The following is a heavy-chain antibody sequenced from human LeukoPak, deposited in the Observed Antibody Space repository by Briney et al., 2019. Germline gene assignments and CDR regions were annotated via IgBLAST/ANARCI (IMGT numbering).Heavy chain of an antibody. V-gene: IGHV4-59*01. D-gene: IGHD1-1*01. CDR1: GGSIGSNY. CDR2: IYYTGAT. CDR3: ARGAWNWNYFDY. J-gene: IGHJ4*02. Sequence: SETLSLTCTVSGGSIGSNYWTWIRQPPGKGLEYIGYIYYTGATNYNPSLKSRVTISVDTSKNQFSLKLSSVTAADTAVYYCARGAWNWNYFDYWGQGTLVTVSS.